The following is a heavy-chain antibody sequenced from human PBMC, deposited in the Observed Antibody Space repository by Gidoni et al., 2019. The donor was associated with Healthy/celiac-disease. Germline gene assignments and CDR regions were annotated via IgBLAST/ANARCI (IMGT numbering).Heavy chain of an antibody. D-gene: IGHD3-3*01. CDR1: GFTFSSYA. J-gene: IGHJ4*02. CDR2: ISYDGSNK. Sequence: QVQLVEYGGGVVQPGRSLRLSCAASGFTFSSYAMHWVRQAPGKGLEWVAVISYDGSNKYYADSVKGRFTISRDNSKNTLYLQMNSLRAEDTAVYYCARDVIFRGVLDYWGQGTLVTVSS. CDR3: ARDVIFRGVLDY. V-gene: IGHV3-30-3*01.